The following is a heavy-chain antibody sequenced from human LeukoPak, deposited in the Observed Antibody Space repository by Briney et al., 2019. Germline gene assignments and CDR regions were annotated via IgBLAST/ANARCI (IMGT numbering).Heavy chain of an antibody. J-gene: IGHJ5*02. CDR2: ISYDGSND. CDR1: GFTFNNYG. V-gene: IGHV3-30*03. CDR3: LRELETKTVTTLLFGFDP. Sequence: GGSLRLSCAASGFTFNNYGMHWVRQAPGKGLEWVAVISYDGSNDYYADSVKGRFTISRDNSKNTLYLQMNSLRTEDTAVYYCLRELETKTVTTLLFGFDPWGQGTLVTVSS. D-gene: IGHD4-11*01.